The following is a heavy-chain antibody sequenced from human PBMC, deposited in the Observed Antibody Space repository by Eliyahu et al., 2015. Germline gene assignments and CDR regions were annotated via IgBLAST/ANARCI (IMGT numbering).Heavy chain of an antibody. V-gene: IGHV4-39*01. CDR2: IYYSGST. Sequence: QLQLQESGPGLVKPSETLSLTCTVSGXSISSXXYYWGWIRXPPGKGLEWIXGIYYSGSTXYNPSLKSRVTISVXTSKNQFSLKLSSVTAADTAVYYCARLPSRKYGQWLDEGVYWGQGTLVTVSS. CDR3: ARLPSRKYGQWLDEGVY. D-gene: IGHD6-19*01. J-gene: IGHJ4*02. CDR1: GXSISSXXYY.